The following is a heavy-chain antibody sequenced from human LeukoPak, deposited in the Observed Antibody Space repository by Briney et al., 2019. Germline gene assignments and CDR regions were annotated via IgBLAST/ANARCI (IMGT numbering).Heavy chain of an antibody. Sequence: SGGSLRLSCAASGFTFSSNSMNWVRQAPGKGLEWVSSISSSSSYIYYADSVKGRFTISRDNAKNSLYLQMNSLRAEDTAVYYCARGGYYGSGNDFRFDPWGQGTLVTVSS. CDR2: ISSSSSYI. CDR1: GFTFSSNS. V-gene: IGHV3-21*01. CDR3: ARGGYYGSGNDFRFDP. D-gene: IGHD3-10*01. J-gene: IGHJ5*02.